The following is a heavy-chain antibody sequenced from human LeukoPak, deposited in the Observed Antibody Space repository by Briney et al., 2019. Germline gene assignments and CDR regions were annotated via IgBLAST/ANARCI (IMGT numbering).Heavy chain of an antibody. J-gene: IGHJ5*02. CDR3: ARVSLLWFGERDWFDP. CDR1: GFTVSSNY. D-gene: IGHD3-10*01. V-gene: IGHV3-66*01. CDR2: IYSGGST. Sequence: GGSLRLSCAASGFTVSSNYMSWVRQAPGKGLEWVSVIYSGGSTYYADSVKGRFTISRDNSKNTLYLQMNSLRAEDTAVYYCARVSLLWFGERDWFDPWGQGTLVTVSS.